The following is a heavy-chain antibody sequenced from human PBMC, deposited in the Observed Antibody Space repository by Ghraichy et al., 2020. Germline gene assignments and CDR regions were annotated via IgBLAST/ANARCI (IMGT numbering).Heavy chain of an antibody. CDR3: ARSPWFGESPDY. J-gene: IGHJ4*02. CDR1: GFTFSSYA. V-gene: IGHV3-64*01. CDR2: ISSNGGST. D-gene: IGHD3-10*01. Sequence: GGSLRLSCAASGFTFSSYAMHWVRQAPGKGLDYVSAISSNGGSTYYANSVKGRFTISRDNTKNTLYLQMGSLRAEDMAVYYCARSPWFGESPDYWGQGTLVTVSS.